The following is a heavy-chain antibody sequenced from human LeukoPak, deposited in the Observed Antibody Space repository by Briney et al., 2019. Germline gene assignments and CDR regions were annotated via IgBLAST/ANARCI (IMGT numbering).Heavy chain of an antibody. V-gene: IGHV1-18*01. J-gene: IGHJ4*02. CDR1: GYTFTSYG. Sequence: ASVKVSCKASGYTFTSYGISWVRQAPGQGLEWMGWISAYNGNTNYAQKLQGRVTMTTDTSTGTAYMELRSLRSDDTAVYYCARDWVSHIVVVPAAIGYWGQGTLVTVSS. CDR2: ISAYNGNT. D-gene: IGHD2-2*01. CDR3: ARDWVSHIVVVPAAIGY.